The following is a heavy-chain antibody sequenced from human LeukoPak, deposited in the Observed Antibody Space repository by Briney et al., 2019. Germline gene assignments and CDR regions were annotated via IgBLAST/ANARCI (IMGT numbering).Heavy chain of an antibody. J-gene: IGHJ4*02. D-gene: IGHD6-19*01. Sequence: LPGGSLRLSCAASGFTFSSYSMNWVRQAPGNGLEWVSYISSGGSTIYYADSVKGRFTISRDNAKNSLYLQMTSLRDEDTAVYYCARDSSGWKYYFDYWGQGTLVTVSS. CDR1: GFTFSSYS. CDR3: ARDSSGWKYYFDY. CDR2: ISSGGSTI. V-gene: IGHV3-48*02.